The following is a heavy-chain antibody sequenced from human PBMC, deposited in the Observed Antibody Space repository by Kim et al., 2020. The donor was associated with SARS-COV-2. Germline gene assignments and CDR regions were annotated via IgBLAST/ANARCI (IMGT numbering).Heavy chain of an antibody. J-gene: IGHJ4*02. D-gene: IGHD6-13*01. CDR2: INSSSNYT. CDR1: GFTFSDYY. Sequence: GGSLRLSCAASGFTFSDYYMSWIRQAPGKGLEWVSYINSSSNYTKYADSVKGRYTITSDNAKNSLSLQMNSLRAEDTAVYYCASSLQQQRVPLSYSYWGQGTLVTVSS. V-gene: IGHV3-11*03. CDR3: ASSLQQQRVPLSYSY.